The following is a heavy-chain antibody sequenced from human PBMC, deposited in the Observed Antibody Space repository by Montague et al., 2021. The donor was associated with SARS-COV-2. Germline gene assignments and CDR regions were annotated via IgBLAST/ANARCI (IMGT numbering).Heavy chain of an antibody. V-gene: IGHV6-1*01. CDR2: TYYRSKWYN. J-gene: IGHJ6*02. CDR1: GDSVSSNSAA. D-gene: IGHD2-2*01. Sequence: CAISGDSVSSNSAAWNWIRQSPSRGLEWLGRTYYRSKWYNDYAVSVKSRITINPDTSKNQFSLQLNSVTPEDTAVYYCARAASQLPASWDRAYYYYGMDVWGQGTTVTVSS. CDR3: ARAASQLPASWDRAYYYYGMDV.